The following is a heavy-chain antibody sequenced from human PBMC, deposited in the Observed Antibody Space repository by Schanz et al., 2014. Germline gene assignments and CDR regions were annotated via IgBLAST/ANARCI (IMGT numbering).Heavy chain of an antibody. CDR3: ARDGEAAAGCDY. V-gene: IGHV3-23*04. Sequence: EVQLVESGGGLVQPGGSLRLSCAASGFTFSSYAMSWVRQAPGKGLEWVSAMNESHSTIYYADSVRGRFTISRDNAENTLYLQMNSLRSEDTAVYYCARDGEAAAGCDYWGQGTLVTVSS. J-gene: IGHJ4*02. D-gene: IGHD6-13*01. CDR2: MNESHSTI. CDR1: GFTFSSYA.